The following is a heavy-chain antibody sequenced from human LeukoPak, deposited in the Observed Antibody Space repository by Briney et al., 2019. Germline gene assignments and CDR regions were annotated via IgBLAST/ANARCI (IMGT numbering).Heavy chain of an antibody. CDR2: INHSGST. CDR1: GGSFSGYY. CDR3: ASKPYDILTDTYYYYGMDV. J-gene: IGHJ6*02. Sequence: SETLSLTCAVYGGSFSGYYWSWIRQPPGKGLEWIGEINHSGSTNYNPSLKSRVTISVDTSKNRFSLKLSSVTAADTAVYYCASKPYDILTDTYYYYGMDVWGQGTTVTVSS. D-gene: IGHD3-9*01. V-gene: IGHV4-34*01.